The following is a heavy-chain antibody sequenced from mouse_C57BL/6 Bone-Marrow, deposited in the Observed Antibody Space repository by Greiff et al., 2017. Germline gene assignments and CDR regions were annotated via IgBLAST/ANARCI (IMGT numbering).Heavy chain of an antibody. CDR1: GYTFTSYG. V-gene: IGHV1-81*01. CDR3: AAIYYYGSSYYYAMDY. Sequence: LVRPGASVKLSCKASGYTFTSYGISWVKQRTGQGLEWIGEIYPRSGNTYYNEKFKGKATLTADKSSSTAYMELRSLTSEDSAVYFCAAIYYYGSSYYYAMDYWGQGTSVTVSS. J-gene: IGHJ4*01. D-gene: IGHD1-1*01. CDR2: IYPRSGNT.